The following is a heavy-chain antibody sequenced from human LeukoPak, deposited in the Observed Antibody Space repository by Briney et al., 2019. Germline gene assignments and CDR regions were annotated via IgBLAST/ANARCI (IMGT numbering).Heavy chain of an antibody. D-gene: IGHD2-2*01. CDR3: AKGGYCSSTSCYFRESYGMDV. CDR1: GFTFSSYA. CDR2: ISGSGGST. J-gene: IGHJ6*02. V-gene: IGHV3-23*01. Sequence: GASLRLSCAASGFTFSSYAMSWVRQAPGKGLEWVSAISGSGGSTYYADSVKGRFTISRDNSKNTLYLQMNSLRAEDTAVYYCAKGGYCSSTSCYFRESYGMDVWGQGTTVTVSS.